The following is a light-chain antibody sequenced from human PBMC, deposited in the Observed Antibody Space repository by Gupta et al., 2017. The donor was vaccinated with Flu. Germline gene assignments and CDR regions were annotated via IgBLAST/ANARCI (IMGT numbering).Light chain of an antibody. CDR2: GAS. CDR1: QSVSSN. CDR3: QQYNNFWT. V-gene: IGKV3-15*01. J-gene: IGKJ1*01. Sequence: SPATLSVSPGERATLSCRASQSVSSNLAWYQQKPGQAPRLLIYGASTRATGIPGRFSGSGSGTEFTLTISSLQSEDFAVYYCQQYNNFWTFGQGTKVEIK.